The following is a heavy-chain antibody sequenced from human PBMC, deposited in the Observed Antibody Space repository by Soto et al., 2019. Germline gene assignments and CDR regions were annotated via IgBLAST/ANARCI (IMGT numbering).Heavy chain of an antibody. CDR2: ISGSGGST. V-gene: IGHV3-23*01. D-gene: IGHD3-10*01. J-gene: IGHJ6*03. CDR1: GFTFSSYA. Sequence: PGGSLRLSCAASGFTFSSYAMSWVRQAPGKGLEWVSAISGSGGSTYYADSVKGRFTISRDNSKNTLYLQMNSLRAEDTAVYYCAKDLFSGTYYYYMDVWGKGTTVTVSS. CDR3: AKDLFSGTYYYYMDV.